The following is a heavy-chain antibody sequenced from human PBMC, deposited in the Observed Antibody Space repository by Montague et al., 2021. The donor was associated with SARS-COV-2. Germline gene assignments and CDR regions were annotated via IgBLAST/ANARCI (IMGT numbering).Heavy chain of an antibody. Sequence: SLRLSCAASGFTFDDYGMSWVRQAPGKGLEWASGINWNGGSTGYADSVKGRFTISRDNAKNSLYLQMNSLRAEDTALYYCATLDYGDYYDWYFDLWGRGTLVTVSS. J-gene: IGHJ2*01. CDR1: GFTFDDYG. D-gene: IGHD4-17*01. CDR3: ATLDYGDYYDWYFDL. V-gene: IGHV3-20*04. CDR2: INWNGGST.